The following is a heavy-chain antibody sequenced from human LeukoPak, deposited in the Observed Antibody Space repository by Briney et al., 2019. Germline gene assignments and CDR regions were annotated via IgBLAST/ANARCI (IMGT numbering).Heavy chain of an antibody. D-gene: IGHD4-17*01. CDR2: ITGSADTT. CDR3: AKVTCPFPTRDYGYFDY. CDR1: GFTFSSYA. Sequence: PGGSLRLSCAASGFTFSSYAMSWVRQAPGKGLAWVSSITGSADTTYYADSVKGRFTISRDNSKNTLYLQMNSLRAEDTAVYYCAKVTCPFPTRDYGYFDYWGQGTLVTVSS. V-gene: IGHV3-23*01. J-gene: IGHJ4*02.